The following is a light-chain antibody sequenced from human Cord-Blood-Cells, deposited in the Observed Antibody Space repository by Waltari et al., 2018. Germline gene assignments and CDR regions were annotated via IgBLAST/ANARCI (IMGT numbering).Light chain of an antibody. Sequence: QSALTQPASVSGSPGQSITIPSTGTSSDVGGYNYVTWYQQHPGKAPKLMIDEVSNRPSGVSNRFSGSKSGNTASLTISGLQAEDEADYYCSSYTSSSTPYVFGTGTKVTVL. CDR3: SSYTSSSTPYV. CDR2: EVS. V-gene: IGLV2-14*01. CDR1: SSDVGGYNY. J-gene: IGLJ1*01.